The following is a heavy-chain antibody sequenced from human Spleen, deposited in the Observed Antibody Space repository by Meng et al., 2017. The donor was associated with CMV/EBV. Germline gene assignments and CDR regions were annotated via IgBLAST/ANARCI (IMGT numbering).Heavy chain of an antibody. CDR2: INHGGSS. D-gene: IGHD2/OR15-2a*01. CDR1: FSGYH. V-gene: IGHV4-34*01. CDR3: ARGLPYCNSDRCPHPYFDW. Sequence: FSGYHWNCNRRPPGKGPEWIGEINHGGSSNCSPSLKSRVTISRATSKYQFSLNLNSVTAADTATYYCARGLPYCNSDRCPHPYFDWWGQGTLVTVSS. J-gene: IGHJ4*02.